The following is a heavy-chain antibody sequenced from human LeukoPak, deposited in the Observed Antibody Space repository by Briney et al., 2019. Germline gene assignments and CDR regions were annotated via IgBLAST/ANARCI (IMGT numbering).Heavy chain of an antibody. CDR3: ARVVTMVRVHP. CDR1: GASMSATPFS. V-gene: IGHV4-39*07. D-gene: IGHD3-10*01. CDR2: VYYSGSA. Sequence: SETLSLTCTVSGASMSATPFSWGWIRQPPGKGLEWIGSVYYSGSAYYNPSLKSRVTISIDTSKSQFSLKLSSVTAADTAVYYCARVVTMVRVHPWGQGTLVTVSS. J-gene: IGHJ5*02.